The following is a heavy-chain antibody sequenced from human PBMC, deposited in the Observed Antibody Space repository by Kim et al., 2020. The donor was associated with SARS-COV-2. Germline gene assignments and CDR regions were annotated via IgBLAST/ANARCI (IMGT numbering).Heavy chain of an antibody. CDR3: ARLSIAARRGVDY. D-gene: IGHD6-6*01. Sequence: NPSLKGRVTISVDTSKTQFSLKLSSVTAADTAVYYCARLSIAARRGVDYWGQGTLVTVSS. V-gene: IGHV4-39*01. J-gene: IGHJ4*02.